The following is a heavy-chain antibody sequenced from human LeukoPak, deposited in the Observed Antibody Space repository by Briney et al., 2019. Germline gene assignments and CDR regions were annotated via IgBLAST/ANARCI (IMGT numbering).Heavy chain of an antibody. D-gene: IGHD3-22*01. J-gene: IGHJ4*02. CDR2: ISYNGGRK. CDR1: GFSFSGYA. CDR3: ARQEARNYYYEGLDY. Sequence: PGMSLRLSCVASGFSFSGYAIHWVRQAPGKGLEWVALISYNGGRKDYADSVKGRFTIDRDSSKNTVYLQMNNLRPDDTAIYFCARQEARNYYYEGLDYWGQGNLVTVSS. V-gene: IGHV3-30*04.